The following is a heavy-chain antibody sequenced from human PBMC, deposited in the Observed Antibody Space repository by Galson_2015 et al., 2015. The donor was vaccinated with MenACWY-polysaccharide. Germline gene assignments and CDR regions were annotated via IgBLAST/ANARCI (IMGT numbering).Heavy chain of an antibody. CDR1: GFTLSGYI. CDR2: ISYDGSTE. J-gene: IGHJ6*03. D-gene: IGHD5-12*01. V-gene: IGHV3-30*04. CDR3: ARDKNRSGHKFYYMNV. Sequence: LRLSCAVSGFTLSGYIMHWVRQAPGKGLEWVALISYDGSTEYNADSVRGRFTISRDNSRNTLYLEMTTLRPEDTAVYYCARDKNRSGHKFYYMNVWGKGTTVTVSS.